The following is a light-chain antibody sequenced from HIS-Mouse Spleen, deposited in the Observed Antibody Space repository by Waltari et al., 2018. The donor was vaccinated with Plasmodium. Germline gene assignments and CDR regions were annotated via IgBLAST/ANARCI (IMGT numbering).Light chain of an antibody. CDR3: QQYNNWPPYT. Sequence: EIVMTQSPATLSVSPGERATLSCRASQRVSSNFAVYQQKPGQAPRLHIYVASTRATGIPARFSGSGSGTEFTLTISSMQSEDFAVYYCQQYNNWPPYTFGQGTKLEIK. J-gene: IGKJ2*01. CDR1: QRVSSN. V-gene: IGKV3-15*01. CDR2: VAS.